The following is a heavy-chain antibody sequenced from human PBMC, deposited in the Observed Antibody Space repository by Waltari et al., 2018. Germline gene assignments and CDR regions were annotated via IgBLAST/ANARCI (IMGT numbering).Heavy chain of an antibody. V-gene: IGHV1-69*01. CDR3: ASGSSTAYYYYGMDV. CDR1: GGTFSSYA. J-gene: IGHJ6*02. CDR2: ISPIFGTA. D-gene: IGHD6-13*01. Sequence: QVQLVQSGAEVKKPGSSVKVSCKASGGTFSSYAISWVRQARGQGLEWMGGISPIFGTANYAQKFQGRVTITADESTSTAYMELSSLRSEDTAVDYWASGSSTAYYYYGMDVWGQGTTVTVSS.